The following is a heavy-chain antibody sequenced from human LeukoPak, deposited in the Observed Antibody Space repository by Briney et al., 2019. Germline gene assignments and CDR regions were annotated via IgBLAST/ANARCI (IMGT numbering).Heavy chain of an antibody. CDR2: IYHSGST. J-gene: IGHJ4*02. Sequence: SQTLSLTCAVSGGSISSGGYSWSWIRQPPGKGLEWIGYIYHSGSTYYNPSLKSRVTISVDRSKNQFSLKLSSVTAADTAVYYCARFPSGIAVAGTNWGQGTLVTVSS. V-gene: IGHV4-30-2*01. CDR1: GGSISSGGYS. D-gene: IGHD6-19*01. CDR3: ARFPSGIAVAGTN.